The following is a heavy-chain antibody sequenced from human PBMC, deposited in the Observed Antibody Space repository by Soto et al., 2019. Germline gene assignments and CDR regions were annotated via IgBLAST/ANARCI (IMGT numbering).Heavy chain of an antibody. CDR2: ISAYNGNT. CDR3: ARYSSSWYYYYYGMDV. Sequence: QVQLVQSGAEVKKPGASVKVSCKASGYTFTSYGISWVRQAPGQGLEWMGWISAYNGNTNYAQKLQGRVTMTTDTSTSTAYMELRSLRSDYTAVYYCARYSSSWYYYYYGMDVWGQGTTVTVSS. CDR1: GYTFTSYG. V-gene: IGHV1-18*01. J-gene: IGHJ6*02. D-gene: IGHD6-13*01.